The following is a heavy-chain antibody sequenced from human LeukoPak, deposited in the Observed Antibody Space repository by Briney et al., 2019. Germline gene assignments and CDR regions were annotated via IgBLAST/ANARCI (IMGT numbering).Heavy chain of an antibody. CDR1: GFTFSSYG. Sequence: GGSLRLSCAASGFTFSSYGMHWVRQAPGKGLEWVAFIRYDGSNKYYADSVKGRFTISRDNSKNTLYLQMNSLRAEDTAVYYCATFEDIVVVPYFDYMDVWGKGTTVTVSS. CDR2: IRYDGSNK. J-gene: IGHJ6*03. V-gene: IGHV3-30*02. CDR3: ATFEDIVVVPYFDYMDV. D-gene: IGHD2-2*01.